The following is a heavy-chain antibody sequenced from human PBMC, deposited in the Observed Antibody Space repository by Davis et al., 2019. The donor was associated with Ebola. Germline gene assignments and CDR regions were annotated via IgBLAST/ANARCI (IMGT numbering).Heavy chain of an antibody. D-gene: IGHD1-20*01. CDR1: GGSFSGYY. Sequence: PSETLSLTCAVYGGSFSGYYWSWVRQAPGKGLEWIGSIYNSVSTHYNPSLKSRLTISMDTSKNQFSLELRSVTAADTAVYYCVRNLTEASCFDYWGQGALVTVSS. V-gene: IGHV4-34*01. J-gene: IGHJ4*02. CDR2: IYNSVST. CDR3: VRNLTEASCFDY.